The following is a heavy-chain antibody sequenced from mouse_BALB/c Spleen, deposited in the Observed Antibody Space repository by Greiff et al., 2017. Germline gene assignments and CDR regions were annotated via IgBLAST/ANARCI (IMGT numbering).Heavy chain of an antibody. CDR3: AREDGNYGYAMDY. V-gene: IGHV1-9*01. CDR2: ILPGSGST. J-gene: IGHJ4*01. Sequence: VQLQQSGAELMKPGASVKISCKATGYTFSSYWIEWVKQRPGHGLEWIGEILPGSGSTNYNEKFKGKATFTADTSSNTAYMQLSSLTSEDSAVYYCAREDGNYGYAMDYWGQGTSVTVSS. D-gene: IGHD2-1*01. CDR1: GYTFSSYW.